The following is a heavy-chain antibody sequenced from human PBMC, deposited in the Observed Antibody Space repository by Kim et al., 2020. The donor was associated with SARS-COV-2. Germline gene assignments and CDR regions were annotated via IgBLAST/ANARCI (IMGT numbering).Heavy chain of an antibody. V-gene: IGHV6-1*01. CDR3: ARGGEYYGSGSYWD. J-gene: IGHJ4*02. Sequence: AVSVKSRITINPDTSKNQFSLQLNSVTPEDTAVYYCARGGEYYGSGSYWDWGQGTMVTVSS. D-gene: IGHD3-10*01.